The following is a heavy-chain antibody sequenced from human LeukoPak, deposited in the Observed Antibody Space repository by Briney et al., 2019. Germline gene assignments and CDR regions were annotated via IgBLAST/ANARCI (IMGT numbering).Heavy chain of an antibody. CDR3: ASQYTSSWYSWGWLY. CDR1: GGSISSYY. J-gene: IGHJ4*02. D-gene: IGHD6-13*01. V-gene: IGHV4-59*01. CDR2: IYYSGST. Sequence: KPSETLSLTCTVSGGSISSYYWSWIRQPPGKGLEWIGYIYYSGSTNYNPSLKSRVTISVDTSKNQFPLKLSSVTAADTAVYYCASQYTSSWYSWGWLYRGQGTPVTVSS.